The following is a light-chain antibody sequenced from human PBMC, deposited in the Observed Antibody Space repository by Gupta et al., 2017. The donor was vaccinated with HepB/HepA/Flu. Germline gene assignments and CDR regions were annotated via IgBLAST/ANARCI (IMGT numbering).Light chain of an antibody. CDR1: QRISSY. J-gene: IGKJ3*01. Sequence: DHQMTHSLSSLSASVGDRVPITCRASQRISSYLNWYQQKPGKATRLLIYAASRLQSGVPSRFSGSGFGTDFTLTISRLQPEDFATYYGQNRHSTLFTFGHGTNVDIK. CDR2: AAS. V-gene: IGKV1-39*01. CDR3: QNRHSTLFT.